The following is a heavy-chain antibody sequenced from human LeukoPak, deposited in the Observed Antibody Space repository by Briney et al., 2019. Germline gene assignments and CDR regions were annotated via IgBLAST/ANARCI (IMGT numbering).Heavy chain of an antibody. CDR2: IHDSGGT. V-gene: IGHV4-30-4*07. CDR3: ARVVAAAGNNWFDP. D-gene: IGHD6-13*01. J-gene: IGHJ5*02. CDR1: GDSISSGGYS. Sequence: SETLSLTCVVSGDSISSGGYSWSWIRQTPGKGLEWIAYIHDSGGTYNNPSLKTRLSISIDTSKNQFSLKLNSVSAADTAVYYCARVVAAAGNNWFDPWGQGTLVTVTS.